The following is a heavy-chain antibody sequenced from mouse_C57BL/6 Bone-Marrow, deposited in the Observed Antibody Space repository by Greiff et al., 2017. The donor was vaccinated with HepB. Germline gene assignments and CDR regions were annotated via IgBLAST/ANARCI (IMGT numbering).Heavy chain of an antibody. CDR3: TKRPSNWDETWFAY. Sequence: EVKLMESGAELVRPGASVKLSCTASGFNIKDDYMHWVKQRPEQGLEWIGWIDPENGDTEYASKFQGKATITADTSSNTAYLQLSSLTSEDTAVYYCTKRPSNWDETWFAYWGQGTLVTVSA. V-gene: IGHV14-4*01. J-gene: IGHJ3*01. CDR1: GFNIKDDY. D-gene: IGHD4-1*01. CDR2: IDPENGDT.